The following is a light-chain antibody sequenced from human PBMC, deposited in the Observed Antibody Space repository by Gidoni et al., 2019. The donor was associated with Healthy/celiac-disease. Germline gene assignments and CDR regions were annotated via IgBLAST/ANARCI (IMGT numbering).Light chain of an antibody. CDR1: QDISNY. CDR3: QQYDNLPLT. V-gene: IGKV1-33*01. CDR2: DAS. Sequence: DIQMTQSPSSLSAPGGDRITITCQASQDISNYLNWYQQKPGQAPKLLIYDASNLETGIPSRFSGSGSGTDFTFTISSLQPEDIAAYYCQQYDNLPLTFGGGTKVEIK. J-gene: IGKJ4*01.